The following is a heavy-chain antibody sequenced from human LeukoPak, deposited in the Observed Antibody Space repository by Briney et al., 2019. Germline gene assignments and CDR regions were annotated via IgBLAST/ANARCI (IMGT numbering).Heavy chain of an antibody. D-gene: IGHD5-18*01. CDR1: GGSIRSYY. V-gene: IGHV4-59*08. CDR2: IYYSGST. CDR3: ATSGYSYGYWAFDY. J-gene: IGHJ4*02. Sequence: SETLSLTCTVSGGSIRSYYWSWIRQPPGKGLEWIGYIYYSGSTNYNPSLKSRVTISVDTSKNQFSLRLSSVTAADTAVYYCATSGYSYGYWAFDYWGQGTLVTVSS.